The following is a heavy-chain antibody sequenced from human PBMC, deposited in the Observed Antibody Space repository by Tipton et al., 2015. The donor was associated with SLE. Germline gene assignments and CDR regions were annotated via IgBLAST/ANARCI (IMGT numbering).Heavy chain of an antibody. D-gene: IGHD6-13*01. Sequence: TLSLTCTVSGDSISSSSYYWGWIRQPPGKGLEWIGSIYYSGSTYYNPSLKSRVTMSVDTSKNQFSLKLSSVTAADTAVYYCARGSSWTYFDYWGQGTLVTVSS. CDR2: IYYSGST. CDR3: ARGSSWTYFDY. CDR1: GDSISSSSYY. V-gene: IGHV4-39*07. J-gene: IGHJ4*02.